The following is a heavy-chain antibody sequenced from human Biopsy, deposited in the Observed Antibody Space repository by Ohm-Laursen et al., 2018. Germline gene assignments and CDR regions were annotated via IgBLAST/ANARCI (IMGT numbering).Heavy chain of an antibody. Sequence: SLRLSCAASGFSFSNYGMHWVRQAPGKGLQWVAFISYDGSKKDYGDSVKGRFTNSRDNSKNTLYLQMNNLRAEDTAVYYCATDGAGSYNENWGQGTLVRVSS. J-gene: IGHJ4*02. V-gene: IGHV3-30*03. CDR2: ISYDGSKK. CDR1: GFSFSNYG. D-gene: IGHD3-10*01. CDR3: ATDGAGSYNEN.